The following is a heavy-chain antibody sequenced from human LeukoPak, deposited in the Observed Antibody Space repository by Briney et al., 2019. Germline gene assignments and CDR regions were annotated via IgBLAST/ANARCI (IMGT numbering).Heavy chain of an antibody. CDR3: ARGYDILTGYYDFDY. D-gene: IGHD3-9*01. Sequence: GGSLRLSCAASGFTFSSYTMNWVRQAPGKGLEWASSISSSSSYINYADSVKGRFTISRDNAKNSLYLQMNSLRAEDTAVYYCARGYDILTGYYDFDYWGQGTLVTVSS. CDR2: ISSSSSYI. V-gene: IGHV3-21*01. J-gene: IGHJ4*02. CDR1: GFTFSSYT.